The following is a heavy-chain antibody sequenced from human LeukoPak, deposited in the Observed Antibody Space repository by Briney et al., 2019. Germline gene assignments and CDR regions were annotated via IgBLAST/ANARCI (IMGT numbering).Heavy chain of an antibody. Sequence: ASVKVSCKVSGYTLTELSMHWVRQAPGKGLEWMGGFDPEDGETIYAQKFQGRVTMTEDTSTDTAYMELSSLRSEDTAVYYCATVNSRYHQLLYEPLVVFDPWGQGPLVTVSS. J-gene: IGHJ5*02. V-gene: IGHV1-24*01. D-gene: IGHD2-2*02. CDR3: ATVNSRYHQLLYEPLVVFDP. CDR2: FDPEDGET. CDR1: GYTLTELS.